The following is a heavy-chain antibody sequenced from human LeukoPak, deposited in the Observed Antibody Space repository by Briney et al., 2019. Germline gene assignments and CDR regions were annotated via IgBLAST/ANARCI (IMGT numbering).Heavy chain of an antibody. J-gene: IGHJ4*02. D-gene: IGHD3-10*01. CDR3: AKAWNTMVRGAQQLNNAPDY. CDR1: GFTFSSYG. CDR2: IRYGGSNK. Sequence: GRSLRLSCAASGFTFSSYGMHWVRQAPGKGLEWVAFIRYGGSNKYYADSVKGRFTISRDNSKNTLYLQMNSLRAEDTAVYYCAKAWNTMVRGAQQLNNAPDYWGQGTLVTVSS. V-gene: IGHV3-30*02.